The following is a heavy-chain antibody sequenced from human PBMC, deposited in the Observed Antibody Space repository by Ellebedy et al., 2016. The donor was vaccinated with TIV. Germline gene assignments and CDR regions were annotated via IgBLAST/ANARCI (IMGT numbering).Heavy chain of an antibody. Sequence: SETLSLXXTVSGYSISSGYYWGWIRQPPGKGLEWIGIFYHSGSTYYNPSLRSRLTLSLDTSKNHLSLRLSSVTAADTAVYFCARTDLRYGMDVWGQGTTVTVS. V-gene: IGHV4-38-2*02. D-gene: IGHD3/OR15-3a*01. CDR2: FYHSGST. CDR1: GYSISSGYY. CDR3: ARTDLRYGMDV. J-gene: IGHJ6*02.